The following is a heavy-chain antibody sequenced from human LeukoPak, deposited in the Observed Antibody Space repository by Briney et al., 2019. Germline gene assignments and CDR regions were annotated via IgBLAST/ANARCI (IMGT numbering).Heavy chain of an antibody. J-gene: IGHJ4*02. CDR3: ARIDIAGRLAPLYC. D-gene: IGHD6-6*01. V-gene: IGHV3-20*04. CDR1: GFSFDDYG. CDR2: INWNGGSR. Sequence: GGSLRLSCAASGFSFDDYGMSWVRQAPGKGLEWVSGINWNGGSRGYADSVKGRFTISRDNAKNSLYLQMNSLRAEDTAVYYCARIDIAGRLAPLYCWGQGTLVTLSS.